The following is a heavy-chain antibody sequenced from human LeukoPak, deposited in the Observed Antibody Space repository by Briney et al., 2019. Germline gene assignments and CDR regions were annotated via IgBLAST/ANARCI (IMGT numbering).Heavy chain of an antibody. CDR2: FFYSGST. Sequence: SQTLSLTCTVSGGSISSGSYSWSWIRQPPGKGREGIGYFFYSGSTYYNPSLKSRITISVDTSKNQFSLKLSSVTAADTAVYYCARDWSHPPIEGDPWGQGTLVTVSS. J-gene: IGHJ5*02. CDR1: GGSISSGSYS. V-gene: IGHV4-30-4*07. D-gene: IGHD2-8*02. CDR3: ARDWSHPPIEGDP.